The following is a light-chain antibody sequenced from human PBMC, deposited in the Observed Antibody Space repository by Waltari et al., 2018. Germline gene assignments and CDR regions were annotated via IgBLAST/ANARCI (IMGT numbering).Light chain of an antibody. Sequence: EIVLTQSPGTLSLSPGERATLSCRASPSVSSSYLAWYQQKPGQAPRLLIYGASRRATGIPDRFSGSGSGTDFTLTISRLEPEDFAVYYCQQYGSSPPLTFGGGTKVEIK. CDR2: GAS. J-gene: IGKJ4*01. V-gene: IGKV3-20*01. CDR1: PSVSSSY. CDR3: QQYGSSPPLT.